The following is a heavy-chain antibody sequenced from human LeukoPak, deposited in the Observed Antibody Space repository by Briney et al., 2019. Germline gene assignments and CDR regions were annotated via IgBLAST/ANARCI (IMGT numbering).Heavy chain of an antibody. J-gene: IGHJ4*02. V-gene: IGHV1-69*04. Sequence: ASVKVSCKASGDTFSSYGINWVRQAPGQGLEWMGRIIPILDIANYAQNFQGRVTVTADKSTSTAYMELNSLRSEDTAVYYCARDKTYCSTTSCYAGIGYWGQGTLVTVSS. D-gene: IGHD2-2*01. CDR3: ARDKTYCSTTSCYAGIGY. CDR2: IIPILDIA. CDR1: GDTFSSYG.